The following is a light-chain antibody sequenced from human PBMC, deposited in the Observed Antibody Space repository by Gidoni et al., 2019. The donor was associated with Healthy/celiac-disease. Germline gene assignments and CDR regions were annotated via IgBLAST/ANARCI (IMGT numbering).Light chain of an antibody. CDR2: DAS. CDR3: QQYNSYSLT. Sequence: DIQMTQSPSTLSASVGDRVTITCRASKSISSWLAWYQQKPGKAPKLLIYDASSLESGVPSRFSGSGAGTECTLTISSLQPDDFATYYCQQYNSYSLTCGGGTKVEIK. CDR1: KSISSW. J-gene: IGKJ4*01. V-gene: IGKV1-5*01.